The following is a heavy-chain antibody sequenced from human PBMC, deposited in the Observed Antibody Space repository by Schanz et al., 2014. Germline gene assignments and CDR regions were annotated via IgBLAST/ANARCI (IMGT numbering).Heavy chain of an antibody. CDR3: ARGGFFDSTSFDS. Sequence: QVQLVQSGAEVKKPGASVRLSCEASGYTFTSYDINWVRQAPGQGLEWMGLINPSVGNTNYAQKFRGRVTMTRDTSTSTVYMELSSLRSEDTAVYYCARGGFFDSTSFDSWGQGTLVTVSS. D-gene: IGHD2-2*01. CDR2: INPSVGNT. CDR1: GYTFTSYD. J-gene: IGHJ4*02. V-gene: IGHV1-46*03.